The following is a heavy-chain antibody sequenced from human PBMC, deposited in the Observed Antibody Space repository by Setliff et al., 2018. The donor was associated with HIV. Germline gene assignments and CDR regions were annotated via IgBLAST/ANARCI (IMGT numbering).Heavy chain of an antibody. D-gene: IGHD5-18*01. CDR2: FDPEHRKT. CDR3: AAKRRYNYDLKGPLDY. V-gene: IGHV1-24*01. Sequence: ASVKVSCKVSRYTLTELSMHWVRQAPGKGLEWMGSFDPEHRKTLYAQKFQGRVTMTQDTSTDTAYMELSSLRSDDAAVYYCAAKRRYNYDLKGPLDYWAQGTLVTVSS. CDR1: RYTLTELS. J-gene: IGHJ4*02.